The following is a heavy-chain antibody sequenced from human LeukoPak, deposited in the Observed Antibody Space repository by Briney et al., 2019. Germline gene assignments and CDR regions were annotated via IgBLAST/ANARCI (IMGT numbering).Heavy chain of an antibody. CDR1: GFTFSTYW. CDR3: ARIQRKYQLPRLNDYDYMDV. CDR2: IKQDVSEK. V-gene: IGHV3-7*01. D-gene: IGHD2-2*01. J-gene: IGHJ6*03. Sequence: GGSLRLSCAASGFTFSTYWMSWVRQAPGKGLEWVANIKQDVSEKYYVDSVKGRFTISRDNAKNSLYLQMNSLRAEDTAVYYCARIQRKYQLPRLNDYDYMDVWGKGTTVTISS.